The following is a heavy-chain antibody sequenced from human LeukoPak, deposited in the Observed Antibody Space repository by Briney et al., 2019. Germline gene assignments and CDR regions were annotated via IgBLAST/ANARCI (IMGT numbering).Heavy chain of an antibody. V-gene: IGHV3-53*05. Sequence: GGSLRLSCAASGFTVIGKHMTWVRQAPGKGLEWLSVIFSGDSTYYADSVKGRFTISRDNSKNTLYLQMNSLRAEDTAVYYCAKDLDSLSRPTGMGYFQHWGQGTLVTVSS. CDR2: IFSGDST. CDR3: AKDLDSLSRPTGMGYFQH. D-gene: IGHD3-9*01. CDR1: GFTVIGKH. J-gene: IGHJ1*01.